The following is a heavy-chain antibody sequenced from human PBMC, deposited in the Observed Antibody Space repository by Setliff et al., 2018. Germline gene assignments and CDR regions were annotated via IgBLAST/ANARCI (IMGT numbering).Heavy chain of an antibody. V-gene: IGHV3-74*01. Sequence: PGGSLRLSCAASGFSFSNYWMHWVRQAPGKGLVWVSRINSDGSSTNYADSVKGQFTVSRDNAKNTLYLQMNCLSAEDTAVYYCARRLPYFGMDVWGQGTTVTVSS. CDR1: GFSFSNYW. CDR3: ARRLPYFGMDV. J-gene: IGHJ6*02. CDR2: INSDGSST. D-gene: IGHD2-15*01.